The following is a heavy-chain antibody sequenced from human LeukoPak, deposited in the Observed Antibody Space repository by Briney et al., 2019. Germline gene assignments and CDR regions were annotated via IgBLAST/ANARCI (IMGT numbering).Heavy chain of an antibody. CDR1: GFTFSSYA. J-gene: IGHJ4*02. Sequence: GGSLRLSCAASGFTFSSYAMHWVRQAPGKGLEWVAVISYDGSNKYYADSVKGRFTISRDNSKNTLYLQMNSLRAEDTAVYYCAKGAVAGTPFDYWGQGTLVTVSS. CDR2: ISYDGSNK. CDR3: AKGAVAGTPFDY. V-gene: IGHV3-30-3*01. D-gene: IGHD6-19*01.